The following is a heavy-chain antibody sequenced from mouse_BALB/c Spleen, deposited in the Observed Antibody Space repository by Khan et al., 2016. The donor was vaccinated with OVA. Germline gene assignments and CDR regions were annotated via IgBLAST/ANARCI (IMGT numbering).Heavy chain of an antibody. D-gene: IGHD4-1*01. CDR1: GFTFSSYG. V-gene: IGHV5-6*01. J-gene: IGHJ3*01. CDR2: ISSGGDYN. CDR3: ASHLTGSFAY. Sequence: EVELVESGGDLVKPGGSLKLSCAASGFTFSSYGMSWVRQTPDKRLEWVATISSGGDYNYYPDSVKGRFTISRDNAKNPLYLQMSSLKSEDTAMYYCASHLTGSFAYWGQGTLVTVSA.